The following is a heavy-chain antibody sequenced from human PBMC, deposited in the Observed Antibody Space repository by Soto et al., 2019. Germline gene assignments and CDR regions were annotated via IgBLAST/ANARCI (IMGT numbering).Heavy chain of an antibody. CDR1: GFTFSTYW. Sequence: GGSLRLSCAASGFTFSTYWMHWVRQAPGKGLVWVSRINSDGSSTSYADSVKGRFTVSRDNAKNTLYLQMNSLRADDTAVYYCAKAWEVNWFDPWGQGTLVTVSS. CDR2: INSDGSST. CDR3: AKAWEVNWFDP. J-gene: IGHJ5*02. V-gene: IGHV3-74*01. D-gene: IGHD1-26*01.